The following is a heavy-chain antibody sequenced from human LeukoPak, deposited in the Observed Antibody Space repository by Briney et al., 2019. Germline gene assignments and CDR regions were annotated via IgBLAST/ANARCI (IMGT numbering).Heavy chain of an antibody. CDR3: ARDDQPVPPEPVPPHY. D-gene: IGHD1-14*01. V-gene: IGHV1-18*01. J-gene: IGHJ4*02. CDR1: GYTFTSCG. CDR2: ISAYNGNT. Sequence: ASVKVSCKASGYTFTSCGISWVRQAPGQGLEWMGWISAYNGNTNYAQKLQGRVTMTTDTSTSTAYMELRSLRSDDTAVYYCARDDQPVPPEPVPPHYWGQGTLVTVSS.